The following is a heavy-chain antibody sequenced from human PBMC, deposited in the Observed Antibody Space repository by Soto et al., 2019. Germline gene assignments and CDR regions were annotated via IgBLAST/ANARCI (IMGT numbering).Heavy chain of an antibody. V-gene: IGHV4-34*01. D-gene: IGHD3-22*01. CDR2: INHSGST. Sequence: PSETLSLTCAVYGGSFSGYYWSWIRQPPGKGLEWIGEINHSGSTNYNPSLKSRVTISVDTSKNQFSLKLSSVTAADTAVYYCARIGDYYDSSGYYSPNYYYYYGMDVWGQGTTVTVSS. CDR3: ARIGDYYDSSGYYSPNYYYYYGMDV. J-gene: IGHJ6*02. CDR1: GGSFSGYY.